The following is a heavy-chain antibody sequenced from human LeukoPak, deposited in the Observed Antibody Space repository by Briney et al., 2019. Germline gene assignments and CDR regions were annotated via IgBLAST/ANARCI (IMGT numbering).Heavy chain of an antibody. Sequence: PGGSLRLSCAASGFTFSSYAMHWVRQAPGKGLEWVAVISYDGSNKYYADSVKGRFAISRDNSKNTLYLQMNSLRAEDTAVYYXXXXXYFDWLEFDFWGQGTLVTVSS. CDR3: XXXXYFDWLEFDF. V-gene: IGHV3-30*09. J-gene: IGHJ4*02. D-gene: IGHD3-9*01. CDR2: ISYDGSNK. CDR1: GFTFSSYA.